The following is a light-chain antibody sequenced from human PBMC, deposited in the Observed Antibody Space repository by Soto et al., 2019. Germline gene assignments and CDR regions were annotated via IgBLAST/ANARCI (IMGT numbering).Light chain of an antibody. J-gene: IGKJ4*01. V-gene: IGKV3-11*01. CDR3: QQCNTWPLT. CDR2: DAS. CDR1: QSVSRC. Sequence: EIVLTQSPATLSLSPGESATLSCRASQSVSRCLVWFQHKPGQAPRLVIHDASYRAADIPARFSGSGSETDFTLTIRSRQPEDVAVYYCQQCNTWPLTFGGGTKLEIK.